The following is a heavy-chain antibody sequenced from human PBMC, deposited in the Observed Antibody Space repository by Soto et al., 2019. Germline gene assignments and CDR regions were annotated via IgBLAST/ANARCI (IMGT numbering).Heavy chain of an antibody. V-gene: IGHV4-31*03. CDR1: GGSISSGGYY. Sequence: QVQLQESGPGLVKPSQTLSLTCTVSGGSISSGGYYWSWIRQHPGKGLEWIGYIYYSGSIYYNPSLKSRVPISVDTSKHQFSLKLTSVTAADTAVYYCARGGCSGGNCYFDYWGQGTLVTVSS. CDR2: IYYSGSI. J-gene: IGHJ4*02. D-gene: IGHD2-15*01. CDR3: ARGGCSGGNCYFDY.